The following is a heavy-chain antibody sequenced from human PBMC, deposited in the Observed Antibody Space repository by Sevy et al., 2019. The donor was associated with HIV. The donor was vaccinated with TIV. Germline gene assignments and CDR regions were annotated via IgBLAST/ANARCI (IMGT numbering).Heavy chain of an antibody. V-gene: IGHV4-61*01. D-gene: IGHD1-26*01. J-gene: IGHJ6*02. CDR3: TRLGGLTDYGMDV. Sequence: SETLSLTCTVSGGSVTSDTYYWIWIRQPPGKGLEFIGYIYYNVRINYNPSLKSRVTISVDTSKNQFSLKLTSVTAADTAVYYCTRLGGLTDYGMDVWGQGTTVTVSS. CDR1: GGSVTSDTYY. CDR2: IYYNVRI.